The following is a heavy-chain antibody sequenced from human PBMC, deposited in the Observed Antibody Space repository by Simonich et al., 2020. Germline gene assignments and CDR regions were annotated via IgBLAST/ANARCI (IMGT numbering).Heavy chain of an antibody. Sequence: QVQLQESGTGLVKHSETLSLTCTVSGGSIISYYWSWIRQPPGKGLEWIGYIYYSGITNHNPSLKSRVTISGDTSKNQFSLKLSSVTAADTAVYYCARHDRWLQFYFDYWGQGTLVTVSS. V-gene: IGHV4-59*08. CDR2: IYYSGIT. D-gene: IGHD5-12*01. CDR1: GGSIISYY. CDR3: ARHDRWLQFYFDY. J-gene: IGHJ4*02.